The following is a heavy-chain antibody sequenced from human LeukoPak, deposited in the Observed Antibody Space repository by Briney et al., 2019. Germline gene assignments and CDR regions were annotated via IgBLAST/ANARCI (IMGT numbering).Heavy chain of an antibody. V-gene: IGHV1-18*01. CDR3: ARVPLNLGGNQPFDY. CDR1: GYTFTSYG. D-gene: IGHD4-23*01. CDR2: ISAYNGNT. Sequence: ASVKVSCKASGYTFTSYGISWVRQAPGQGLEWMGWISAYNGNTNYAQKLQGRVTMTTDTSTSTAYMELRSLRSDDTAVYYCARVPLNLGGNQPFDYWGQGTLVTVSS. J-gene: IGHJ4*02.